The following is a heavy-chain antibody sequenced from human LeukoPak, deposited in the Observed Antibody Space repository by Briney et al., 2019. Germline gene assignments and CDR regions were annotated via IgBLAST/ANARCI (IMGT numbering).Heavy chain of an antibody. D-gene: IGHD3-10*01. CDR3: ARSGRITMVRGVIPQEYYFDY. Sequence: GASVKVSCKASGYTFTGYYMHWVRQAPGQGLEWMGWINPNSGGTNYAQKFQGRVTMTRDTSISTAYMELSRLRSDDTAVYYCARSGRITMVRGVIPQEYYFDYWGQGTLVTVSS. V-gene: IGHV1-2*02. CDR1: GYTFTGYY. CDR2: INPNSGGT. J-gene: IGHJ4*02.